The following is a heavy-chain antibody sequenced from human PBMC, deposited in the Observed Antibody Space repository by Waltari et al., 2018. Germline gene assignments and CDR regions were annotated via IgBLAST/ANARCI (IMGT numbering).Heavy chain of an antibody. J-gene: IGHJ6*03. CDR1: GFTFSSYW. V-gene: IGHV3-7*01. CDR3: AREGIDYNYYYYYMDV. D-gene: IGHD4-4*01. Sequence: EVQLVESGGGLVQPGGSLRLSCAASGFTFSSYWMSWVRQAPGKGLEWVANIKQDGSEKDYVDSVKGRFTISRDNAKNSLYLQMNSLRAEDTAVYYCAREGIDYNYYYYYMDVLGKGTTVTVSS. CDR2: IKQDGSEK.